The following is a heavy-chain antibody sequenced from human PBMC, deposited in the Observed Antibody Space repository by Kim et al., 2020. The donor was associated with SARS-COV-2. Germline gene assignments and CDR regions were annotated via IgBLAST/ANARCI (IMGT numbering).Heavy chain of an antibody. Sequence: DYGEPVAGRFTISRDDSKNRLYLQMSSLKTEDTAVYYCTTDRSGACCSEYWGQGALVTVSS. D-gene: IGHD2-21*01. V-gene: IGHV3-15*01. CDR3: TTDRSGACCSEY. J-gene: IGHJ4*02.